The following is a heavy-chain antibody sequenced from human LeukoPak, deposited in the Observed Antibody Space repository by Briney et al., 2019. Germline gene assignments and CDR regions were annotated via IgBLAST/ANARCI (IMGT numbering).Heavy chain of an antibody. Sequence: PGRSLRLSCAASGFTFSSYAMHWVRQAPGKGPEWVAVISYDGSNKYYADSVKGRFTISRDNSKNTLYLQMNSLRAEDTAVYYCARGPYYYDSSGYYYVYWGQGTLVTVSS. V-gene: IGHV3-30*04. CDR3: ARGPYYYDSSGYYYVY. J-gene: IGHJ4*02. D-gene: IGHD3-22*01. CDR2: ISYDGSNK. CDR1: GFTFSSYA.